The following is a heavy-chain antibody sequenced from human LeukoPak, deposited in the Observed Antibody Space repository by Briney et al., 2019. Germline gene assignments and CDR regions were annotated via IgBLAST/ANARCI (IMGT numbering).Heavy chain of an antibody. CDR3: AGDSLWGSYYYYGMDV. CDR2: IWYDGSNK. D-gene: IGHD7-27*01. CDR1: GFTFSSYG. Sequence: PGRSLRLSCAASGFTFSSYGMHWVRQAPGKGLEWVAVIWYDGSNKYYADSVKGRFTISRDNSKNTLYLQMNSLRAEDTAVYYCAGDSLWGSYYYYGMDVWGQGTTVTVSS. J-gene: IGHJ6*02. V-gene: IGHV3-33*01.